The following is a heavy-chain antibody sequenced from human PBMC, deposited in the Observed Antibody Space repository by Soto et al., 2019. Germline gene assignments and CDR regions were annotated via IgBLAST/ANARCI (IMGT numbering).Heavy chain of an antibody. J-gene: IGHJ4*02. V-gene: IGHV5-51*01. CDR3: FRGGVTSRTFDY. Sequence: GESLKISCKASGYIIKNYWIGWVRQMPGQGLEWMGIIFPDDSDTRYSPSFQGHVTNSVDKSISTAYVQWSSLKASDIAIYYCFRGGVTSRTFDYWGQGTLVTVSS. CDR1: GYIIKNYW. CDR2: IFPDDSDT. D-gene: IGHD3-16*01.